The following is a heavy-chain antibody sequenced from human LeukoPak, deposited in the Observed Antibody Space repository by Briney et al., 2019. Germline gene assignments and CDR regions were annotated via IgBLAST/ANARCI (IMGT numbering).Heavy chain of an antibody. D-gene: IGHD2-2*01. CDR2: IYHSGST. J-gene: IGHJ6*03. CDR1: GYSISSGYY. V-gene: IGHV4-38-2*02. Sequence: SETLSLTCTVSGYSISSGYYWGWIRQPPGKGLEWIGSIYHSGSTYYNPSLKSRVTISVDTSKNQFSLKLSSVTAADTAVYYCARDTEGYCSSTSCYQPYYYMDVWGKGTTVTVSS. CDR3: ARDTEGYCSSTSCYQPYYYMDV.